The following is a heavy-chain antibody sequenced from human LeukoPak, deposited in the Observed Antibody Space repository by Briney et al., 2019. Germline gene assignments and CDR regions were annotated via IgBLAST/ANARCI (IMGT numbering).Heavy chain of an antibody. CDR3: AKGRLELGISYFDY. J-gene: IGHJ4*02. CDR1: GFTFTASW. D-gene: IGHD1-7*01. CDR2: IKEDGSEK. Sequence: GGSLRLSCAASGFTFTASWMNWVRQAPGKGLEWVASIKEDGSEKYYVDSVKGRFTISRDNSKNTLYLQMNSLRAEDTAVYYCAKGRLELGISYFDYWGQGTLVTVSS. V-gene: IGHV3-7*01.